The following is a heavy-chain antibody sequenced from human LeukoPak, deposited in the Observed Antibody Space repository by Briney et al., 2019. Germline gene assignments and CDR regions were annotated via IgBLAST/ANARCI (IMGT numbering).Heavy chain of an antibody. D-gene: IGHD5-12*01. CDR1: GFTFSTYG. V-gene: IGHV3-33*01. CDR3: ARAAYSGYDWNWFDP. J-gene: IGHJ5*02. Sequence: GGSLRLSCAASGFTFSTYGMHWVRQAPGRGLEWVAVIWSDGSNKYYGDSVKGRFTISRDNSKNTLYLQMNSLRAEDTAVYYCARAAYSGYDWNWFDPWGQGSLVTVSS. CDR2: IWSDGSNK.